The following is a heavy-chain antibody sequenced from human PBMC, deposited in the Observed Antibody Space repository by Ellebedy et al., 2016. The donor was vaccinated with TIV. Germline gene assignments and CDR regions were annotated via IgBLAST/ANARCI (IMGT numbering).Heavy chain of an antibody. Sequence: MPGGSLRLSCTVSGGSISSYYWSWIRQPPGKGLEWIGYIYYSGTTNYNPSLKSGVTISVETSKNQISLTLMSSVSAADTAVYYCARVAITSAVGGGYFDLWGRGTLVTVSS. CDR3: ARVAITSAVGGGYFDL. J-gene: IGHJ2*01. CDR2: IYYSGTT. D-gene: IGHD3-16*01. V-gene: IGHV4-59*01. CDR1: GGSISSYY.